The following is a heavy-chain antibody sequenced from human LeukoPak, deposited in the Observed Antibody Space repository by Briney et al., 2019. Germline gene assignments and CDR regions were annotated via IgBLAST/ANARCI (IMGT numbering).Heavy chain of an antibody. V-gene: IGHV1-46*01. J-gene: IGHJ4*02. CDR3: ARNNVGYREDLYCSGSSCYSSVDY. D-gene: IGHD2-15*01. Sequence: GASVKVSCKASGYTFTSYYMHWVRQAPGQGLEWVGIINPSGGSTSYAQKFQGRVTMTRDTSTSTVYMELSSLTSDDTAVYYCARNNVGYREDLYCSGSSCYSSVDYWRQGTLILVTS. CDR2: INPSGGST. CDR1: GYTFTSYY.